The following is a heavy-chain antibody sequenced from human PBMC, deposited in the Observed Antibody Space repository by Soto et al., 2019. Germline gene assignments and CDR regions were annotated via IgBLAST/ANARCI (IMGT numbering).Heavy chain of an antibody. CDR1: GFTFSSYA. Sequence: GGSLRLSCAASGFTFSSYAMHWVRQAPGKGLEWVAVISYDGSNKYYADSVKGRFTISRDNSKNTLYLQMNSLRAEDTAVYYCARDSQIAAAGYYYYYYGMDVWGQGTTVTVS. CDR2: ISYDGSNK. J-gene: IGHJ6*02. V-gene: IGHV3-30-3*01. CDR3: ARDSQIAAAGYYYYYYGMDV. D-gene: IGHD6-13*01.